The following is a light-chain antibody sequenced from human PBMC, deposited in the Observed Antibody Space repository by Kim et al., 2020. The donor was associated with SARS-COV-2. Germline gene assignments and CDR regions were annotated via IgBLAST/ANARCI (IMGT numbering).Light chain of an antibody. CDR2: KTS. CDR1: EFVNIW. Sequence: LPASIGDTVTITCRASEFVNIWLAWYQQRPGQAPKLLIHKTSRLASGVPTRFSGGGSGTDFTLTISSLQPDDFATYFCQQYRSHSTFAQGTKVDIK. J-gene: IGKJ1*01. V-gene: IGKV1-5*03. CDR3: QQYRSHST.